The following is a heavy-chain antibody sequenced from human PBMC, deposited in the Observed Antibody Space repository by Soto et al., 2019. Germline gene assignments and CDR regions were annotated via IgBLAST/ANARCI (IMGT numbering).Heavy chain of an antibody. CDR3: ARMNIVVVPAAISERVYNWFDP. CDR1: GFTFSSYE. D-gene: IGHD2-2*02. Sequence: EVQLVESGGGLVQPGGSLRLSCAASGFTFSSYEMNWVRQAPGKGLEWVSYISSSGSTIYYADSVKGRFTISRDNAKNSLYMQMNSLRAEDTAVYYCARMNIVVVPAAISERVYNWFDPWGQGTLVTVSS. V-gene: IGHV3-48*03. CDR2: ISSSGSTI. J-gene: IGHJ5*02.